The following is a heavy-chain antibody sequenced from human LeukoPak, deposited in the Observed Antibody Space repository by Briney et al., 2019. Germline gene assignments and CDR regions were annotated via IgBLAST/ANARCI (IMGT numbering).Heavy chain of an antibody. V-gene: IGHV1-46*01. J-gene: IGHJ4*02. CDR2: INPTGGST. CDR3: ARSGGYDEFDY. Sequence: ASVKVSCKASGYTFTSYYMHWVRQAPGQGLEWMGLINPTGGSTGYAQKFQGRVTMTRDMSTSTDYMELSRLRSDDTAVYYCARSGGYDEFDYWGQGTLVTVSS. D-gene: IGHD5-12*01. CDR1: GYTFTSYY.